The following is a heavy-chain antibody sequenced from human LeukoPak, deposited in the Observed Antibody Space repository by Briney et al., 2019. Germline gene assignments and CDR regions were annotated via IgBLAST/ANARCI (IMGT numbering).Heavy chain of an antibody. CDR3: AKDIGRAAAGSHTGLFDY. Sequence: PGGSLRLSCAASGFTFDDYAMHWVRHAPGKGLEWVSGISWNSGSIGYADSVKGRFTISRDNAKNSLYLQMNSLRAEDTALYYCAKDIGRAAAGSHTGLFDYWGQGTLVTVSS. V-gene: IGHV3-9*01. J-gene: IGHJ4*02. CDR2: ISWNSGSI. CDR1: GFTFDDYA. D-gene: IGHD6-13*01.